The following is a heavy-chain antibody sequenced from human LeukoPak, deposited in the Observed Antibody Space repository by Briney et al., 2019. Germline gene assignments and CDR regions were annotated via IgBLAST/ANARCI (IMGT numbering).Heavy chain of an antibody. J-gene: IGHJ4*02. D-gene: IGHD3-22*01. Sequence: PSVKVSCKASGYTFTDYYMHWVRQAPGQGLEWMGWINPNSGGTDYAQKFQGRITMTRDTSINTAYMELSRLRSDDTAVYYCARGIVVVYRSYYFDYWGQGTLVTVSS. CDR1: GYTFTDYY. V-gene: IGHV1-2*02. CDR2: INPNSGGT. CDR3: ARGIVVVYRSYYFDY.